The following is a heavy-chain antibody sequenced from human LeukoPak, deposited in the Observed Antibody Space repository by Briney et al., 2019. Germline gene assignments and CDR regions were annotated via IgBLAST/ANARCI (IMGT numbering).Heavy chain of an antibody. CDR1: GDSVTGYF. Sequence: SETLSLTCTVFGDSVTGYFLNWVRQPQGKGLEWIGHIYKIGTTNYNPSLKSRLTISADTSKNQFSLQLRSVTAADTAVYYCVIGVGWQPDYWGQGALVTVSS. J-gene: IGHJ4*02. CDR2: IYKIGTT. CDR3: VIGVGWQPDY. V-gene: IGHV4-59*02. D-gene: IGHD2-15*01.